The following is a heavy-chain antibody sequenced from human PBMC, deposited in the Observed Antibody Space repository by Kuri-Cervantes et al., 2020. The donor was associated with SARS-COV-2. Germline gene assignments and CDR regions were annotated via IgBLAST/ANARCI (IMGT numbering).Heavy chain of an antibody. CDR3: DSDQPPTVTPFSGV. V-gene: IGHV3-20*04. J-gene: IGHJ6*02. CDR1: GFTFDDYG. CDR2: INWNGGST. Sequence: GESLKISCAASGFTFDDYGMSWVRQAPGKGLEWVSGINWNGGSTGYADPVKGRFTITRDNAKNTLYLQMNILKSEDSAVYFCDSDQPPTVTPFSGVWGQGTSVTVSS. D-gene: IGHD4-11*01.